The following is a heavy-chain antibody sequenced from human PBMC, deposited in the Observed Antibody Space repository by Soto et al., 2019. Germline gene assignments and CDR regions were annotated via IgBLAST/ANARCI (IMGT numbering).Heavy chain of an antibody. Sequence: QAQLVQSGAEVKKPGASVKVSCKASGYTFTSYGISWVRQAPGQGLEWMGWISAYNGNTNYAQMLQGRATMTTDTSTRTAYMELRSLRSDDTAVYYCAGVRGYCSGGSCYFDYWGQGTLVTVSS. D-gene: IGHD2-15*01. CDR3: AGVRGYCSGGSCYFDY. J-gene: IGHJ4*02. CDR1: GYTFTSYG. V-gene: IGHV1-18*01. CDR2: ISAYNGNT.